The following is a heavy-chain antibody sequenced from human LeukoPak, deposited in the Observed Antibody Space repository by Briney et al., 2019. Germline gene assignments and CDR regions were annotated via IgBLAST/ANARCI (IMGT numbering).Heavy chain of an antibody. CDR1: GGSFSDYW. J-gene: IGHJ6*03. V-gene: IGHV4-34*01. CDR2: VNHSGRT. Sequence: SETLSLTCAVYGGSFSDYWWTWIRQSPGKGLEWIGEVNHSGRTNYNPSLKSRVSISVDRSKKQFSLKLTSVTAADTAVYYCARQNYDSSTYSLPDYYLDVWGKGTTVTISS. D-gene: IGHD3-22*01. CDR3: ARQNYDSSTYSLPDYYLDV.